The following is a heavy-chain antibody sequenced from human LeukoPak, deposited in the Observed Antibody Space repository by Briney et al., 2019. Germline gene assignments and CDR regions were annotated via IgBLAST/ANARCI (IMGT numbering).Heavy chain of an antibody. Sequence: ASVKVSCKASGYTFTSYAMHWVRQAPGQRLEWMGWINAGNGNTKYSQKFQGRVTITRDTSASTAYMELSSLRSEDTAVYYCARDLGYGDYVGYGMDVWGQGTTVTVSS. CDR3: ARDLGYGDYVGYGMDV. CDR1: GYTFTSYA. V-gene: IGHV1-3*01. D-gene: IGHD4-17*01. CDR2: INAGNGNT. J-gene: IGHJ6*02.